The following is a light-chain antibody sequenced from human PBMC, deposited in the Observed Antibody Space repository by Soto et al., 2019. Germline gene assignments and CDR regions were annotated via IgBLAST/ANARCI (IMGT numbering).Light chain of an antibody. J-gene: IGLJ1*01. CDR1: SSDVGGYNY. CDR2: DVS. Sequence: QSALTQPAPVSGSPGQSITISCTGTSSDVGGYNYVSWYQQHPPKAPKLMIYDVSNRPSGVSDRFSGSKSGNTASLTISGLQAEDEADYYCYSYTTSSTYVFGTGTKLTVL. V-gene: IGLV2-14*01. CDR3: YSYTTSSTYV.